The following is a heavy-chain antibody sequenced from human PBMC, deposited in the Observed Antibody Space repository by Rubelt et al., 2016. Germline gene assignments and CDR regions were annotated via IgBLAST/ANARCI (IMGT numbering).Heavy chain of an antibody. D-gene: IGHD3-3*01. CDR3: ARWDYQDFSYDFWSGYYKYYYYYYMDV. V-gene: IGHV3-33*01. CDR2: IWYDGSNK. Sequence: GKGLEWVAVIWYDGSNKYYADSVKGRFTISRDNSKNTLYLQMNSLRAEDTAVYYCARWDYQDFSYDFWSGYYKYYYYYYMDVWGKGTTVTVSS. J-gene: IGHJ6*03.